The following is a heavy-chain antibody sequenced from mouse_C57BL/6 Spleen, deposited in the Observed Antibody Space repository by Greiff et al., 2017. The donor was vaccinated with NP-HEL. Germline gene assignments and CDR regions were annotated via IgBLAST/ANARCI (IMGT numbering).Heavy chain of an antibody. V-gene: IGHV5-17*01. Sequence: EVMLVESGGGLVKPGGSLKLSCAASGFTFSDYGMHWVRQAPEKGLEWVAYISSGSSTIYYADTVKGRFTISRDNAKNTLFLQMTSLRSEDTAMYYCARPNDYDDSYYAMDYWGQGTSVTVSS. D-gene: IGHD2-4*01. CDR2: ISSGSSTI. CDR1: GFTFSDYG. J-gene: IGHJ4*01. CDR3: ARPNDYDDSYYAMDY.